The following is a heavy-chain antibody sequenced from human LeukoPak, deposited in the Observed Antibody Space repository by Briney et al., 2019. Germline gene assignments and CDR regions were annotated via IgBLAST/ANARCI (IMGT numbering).Heavy chain of an antibody. V-gene: IGHV3-21*01. CDR3: AKAIQLWPHDAFDI. Sequence: GGSLRLSXAASGFTFSSYSMNWVRQAPGKGLEWVSSISSSSSYIYYADSVKGRFTISRDNAKNSLYLQMNSLRAEDTAVYYCAKAIQLWPHDAFDIWGQGTMVTVSS. CDR1: GFTFSSYS. CDR2: ISSSSSYI. J-gene: IGHJ3*02. D-gene: IGHD5-18*01.